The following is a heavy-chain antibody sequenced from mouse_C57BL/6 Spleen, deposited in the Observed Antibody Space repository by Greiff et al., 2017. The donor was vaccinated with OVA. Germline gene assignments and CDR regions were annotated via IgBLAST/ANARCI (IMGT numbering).Heavy chain of an antibody. V-gene: IGHV2-5*01. CDR1: GFSLTSYG. CDR2: IWRGGST. J-gene: IGHJ4*01. D-gene: IGHD2-3*01. CDR3: AKNWMVTTNYYAMDY. Sequence: VQLQQSGPGLVQPSQSLSITCTVSGFSLTSYGVHWVRQSPGKGLEWLGVIWRGGSTDYNAAFMSRLSITKDNSKSQVFFKMNSLKADDTAIYYCAKNWMVTTNYYAMDYWGQGTSVTVSS.